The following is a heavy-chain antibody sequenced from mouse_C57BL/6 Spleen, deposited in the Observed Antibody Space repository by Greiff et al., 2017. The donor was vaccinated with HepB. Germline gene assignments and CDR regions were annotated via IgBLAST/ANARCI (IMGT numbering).Heavy chain of an antibody. V-gene: IGHV1-72*01. CDR1: GYTFTSYW. Sequence: VQLVESGAELVKPGASVKLSRKASGYTFTSYWMHWVKQRPGRGLEWIGRIDPNSGGTKYNEKFKSKATLTVDKPSSTAYMQLSSLTSEDSAVYYCARGLITTVVATGAMDYWGQGTSVTVSS. D-gene: IGHD1-1*01. CDR3: ARGLITTVVATGAMDY. J-gene: IGHJ4*01. CDR2: IDPNSGGT.